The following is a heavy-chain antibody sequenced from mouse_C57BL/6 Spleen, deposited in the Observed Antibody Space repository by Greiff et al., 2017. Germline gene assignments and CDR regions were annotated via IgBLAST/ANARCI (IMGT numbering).Heavy chain of an antibody. J-gene: IGHJ1*03. CDR2: IDPETGGT. V-gene: IGHV1-15*01. Sequence: QVQLKQSGAELVRPGASVTLSCKASGYTFTDYEMHWVKQTPVHGLEWIGAIDPETGGTAYNQKFKGKAILTADKSSSTAYMELRSLTSEDSAVYYCTRSLITTEGYFDVWGTGTTVTVSS. CDR1: GYTFTDYE. CDR3: TRSLITTEGYFDV. D-gene: IGHD1-1*01.